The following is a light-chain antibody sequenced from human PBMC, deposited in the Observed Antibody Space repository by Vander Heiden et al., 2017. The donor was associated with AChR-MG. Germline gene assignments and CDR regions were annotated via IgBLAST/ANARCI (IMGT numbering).Light chain of an antibody. J-gene: IGLJ2*01. V-gene: IGLV2-14*01. CDR3: YSYVNGGTEV. CDR2: DVT. CDR1: SSDVGGYNY. Sequence: QSALTQPASVSGSPGQSITISCTGTSSDVGGYNYVAWYQQHPGKAPKLMIYDVTKRPSGVSDRFSGSKSGNTASLTISGLQAEDEADYYCYSYVNGGTEVFGGGTKLTVL.